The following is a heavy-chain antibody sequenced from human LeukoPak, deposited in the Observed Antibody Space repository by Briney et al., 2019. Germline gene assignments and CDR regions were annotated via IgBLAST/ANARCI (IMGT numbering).Heavy chain of an antibody. CDR2: TYYRSKWYT. D-gene: IGHD3-16*01. Sequence: SQTLSLTCAISGDSVSSNSAAWNWIRQSPSRGLEWLGRTYYRSKWYTYYAVFVKGRITINSDTSKNQFSLQLNSVTPEDTAVYYCATGWGGNIDQWGQGTLVTVSS. CDR3: ATGWGGNIDQ. V-gene: IGHV6-1*01. CDR1: GDSVSSNSAA. J-gene: IGHJ5*02.